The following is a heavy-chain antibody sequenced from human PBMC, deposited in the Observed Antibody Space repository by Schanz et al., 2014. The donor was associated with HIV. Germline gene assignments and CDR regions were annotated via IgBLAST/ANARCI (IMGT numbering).Heavy chain of an antibody. J-gene: IGHJ4*02. D-gene: IGHD2-21*02. Sequence: EVQLVESGGGLVQPGRSLKLSCAASGFTFDTYAMYWVRQAPGKGLEWVSGISWNSGRIGYADYVKGRFTISRDNAKNSLYLQMNSLRVEDTALYYCVKDIEGDRYYFDYWGQGTLVTVSS. CDR1: GFTFDTYA. V-gene: IGHV3-9*01. CDR2: ISWNSGRI. CDR3: VKDIEGDRYYFDY.